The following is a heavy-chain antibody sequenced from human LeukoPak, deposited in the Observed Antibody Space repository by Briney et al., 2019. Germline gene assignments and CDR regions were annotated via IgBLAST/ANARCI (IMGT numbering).Heavy chain of an antibody. J-gene: IGHJ4*02. CDR1: GGSFSGYY. D-gene: IGHD5-18*01. Sequence: SETLSLTCAVYGGSFSGYYWSWIRQPPGKGLEWIGEVNHSGSTNYNPSLKSRVTISVDTSKNQFSLKLSSVTAADTAVYYCARVSGGYSYGPMIFDYWGQGTLVTVSS. CDR2: VNHSGST. CDR3: ARVSGGYSYGPMIFDY. V-gene: IGHV4-34*01.